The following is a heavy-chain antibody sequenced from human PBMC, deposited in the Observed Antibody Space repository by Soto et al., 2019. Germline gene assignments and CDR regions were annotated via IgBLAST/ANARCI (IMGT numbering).Heavy chain of an antibody. V-gene: IGHV3-30*18. CDR2: ISYDGSNK. J-gene: IGHJ6*04. D-gene: IGHD2-2*01. CDR3: AKEGESRIVVVPAACMDV. Sequence: GGSLRLSCAASGFTFSSYGMHWVRQAPGKGLEWVAVISYDGSNKYYADSVKGRFTISRDNSKNTLYLQMNSLRAEDTAVYYCAKEGESRIVVVPAACMDVWGKGTTVTVSS. CDR1: GFTFSSYG.